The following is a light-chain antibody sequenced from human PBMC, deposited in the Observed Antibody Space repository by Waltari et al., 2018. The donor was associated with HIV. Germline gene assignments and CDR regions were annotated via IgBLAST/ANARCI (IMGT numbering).Light chain of an antibody. V-gene: IGKV3-15*01. Sequence: ETMMTQSPATLSVSPGERATLSCRASQSVSSNLAWYQQKPGQAPRLLIYGASTRATAIPARVSCSGSGTDFTLTISSLQSEDIAIYYCQQYNNWPQTFGQGTKVEIK. CDR3: QQYNNWPQT. CDR2: GAS. J-gene: IGKJ1*01. CDR1: QSVSSN.